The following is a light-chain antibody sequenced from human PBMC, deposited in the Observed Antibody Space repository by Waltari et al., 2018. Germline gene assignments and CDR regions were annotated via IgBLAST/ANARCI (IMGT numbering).Light chain of an antibody. V-gene: IGKV1-33*01. J-gene: IGKJ1*01. CDR2: DAA. CDR1: QDNSTY. Sequence: DTQMTQSPSSLSASVGDRVTITFPASQDNSTYLNWFQQKPGKAPKHLIYDAAKVEKGVPSRFSGSGYGTDFTLTISSLQSEEFATYYCQQYDNLPPGTFGLGTKVEIK. CDR3: QQYDNLPPGT.